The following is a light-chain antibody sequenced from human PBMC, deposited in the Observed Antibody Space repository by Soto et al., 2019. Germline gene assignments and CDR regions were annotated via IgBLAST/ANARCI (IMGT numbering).Light chain of an antibody. CDR3: GTWDFSLSAGV. J-gene: IGLJ3*02. CDR2: DNY. CDR1: SSNIGNNY. V-gene: IGLV1-51*01. Sequence: QSALTQPPSVSAAPGQTVTISCSGSSSNIGNNYVSWYQQLPGTAPKLLIYDNYKRPSGIPDRFSGAKSGTSATLGITGLQTGDEADYHCGTWDFSLSAGVFGGGTQLTVL.